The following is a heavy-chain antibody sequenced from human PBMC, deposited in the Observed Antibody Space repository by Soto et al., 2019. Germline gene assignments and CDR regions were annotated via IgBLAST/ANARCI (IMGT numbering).Heavy chain of an antibody. J-gene: IGHJ4*02. CDR3: AKQRAGYGSGSDTFYFDF. Sequence: LRLSCSTSGFTFSTYAMNWVRQAPGKGLEWVSALSGSGGTTYYADSVRGRFTISRDNSKNTLFLQMSSLRAEDTALYYCAKQRAGYGSGSDTFYFDFWGQGTLVTVSS. CDR1: GFTFSTYA. D-gene: IGHD3-10*01. CDR2: LSGSGGTT. V-gene: IGHV3-23*01.